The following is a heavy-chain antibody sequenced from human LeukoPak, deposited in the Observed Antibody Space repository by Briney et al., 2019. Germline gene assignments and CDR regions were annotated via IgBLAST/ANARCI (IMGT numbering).Heavy chain of an antibody. J-gene: IGHJ6*03. Sequence: ASVKVSCKASGYTFTSYGISWVRQAPGKGLEWMGWISAYNGNTNYAQKLQGRATMPTDTSTSTAYIEPRSLISDDTAVYCCARVGTYYDILTGYYLPYYYYYMDVWGKGTRVTVSS. CDR1: GYTFTSYG. V-gene: IGHV1-18*01. CDR2: ISAYNGNT. D-gene: IGHD3-9*01. CDR3: ARVGTYYDILTGYYLPYYYYYMDV.